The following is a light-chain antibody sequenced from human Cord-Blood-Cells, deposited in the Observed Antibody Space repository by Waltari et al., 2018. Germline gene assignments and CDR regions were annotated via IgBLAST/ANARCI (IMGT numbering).Light chain of an antibody. CDR1: QSISSY. CDR3: QQSYSTPWT. CDR2: AAS. V-gene: IGKV1-39*01. Sequence: DIQMTQSPSSLSASVGDRVTITCRASQSISSYLNWHQQKPGKAPKLLIYAASSLQSGVPSRFSGGGSGTDFTLTISSLQPEDFATDYCQQSYSTPWTFGQGTKVEIK. J-gene: IGKJ1*01.